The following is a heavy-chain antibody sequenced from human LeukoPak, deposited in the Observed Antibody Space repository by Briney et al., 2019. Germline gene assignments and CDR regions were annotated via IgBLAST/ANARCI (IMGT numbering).Heavy chain of an antibody. Sequence: PSETLSLTCTVSDTSINTYYWSWIRQPAGKGLEWIGHIYATGTTNYNPSLNSRVTMSIDTSKNQFSLNLRSVTAADTAVYYCARDFGIAAAGTYWGQGTLVTVSS. J-gene: IGHJ4*02. CDR3: ARDFGIAAAGTY. D-gene: IGHD6-13*01. CDR1: DTSINTYY. V-gene: IGHV4-4*07. CDR2: IYATGTT.